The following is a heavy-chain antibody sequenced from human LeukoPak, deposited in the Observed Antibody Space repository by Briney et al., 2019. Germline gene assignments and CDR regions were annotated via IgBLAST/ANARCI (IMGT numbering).Heavy chain of an antibody. J-gene: IGHJ4*02. Sequence: ASVKVSCKVSGYTFTDYYMHWVQQAPGKGLEWMGLVDPEDGETIYAEKFQGRVTITADTSTDTAYMELSSLRSEDTAVYYCARGQKAYYYDSSGYYLDYWGQGTLVTVSS. CDR3: ARGQKAYYYDSSGYYLDY. CDR2: VDPEDGET. CDR1: GYTFTDYY. D-gene: IGHD3-22*01. V-gene: IGHV1-69-2*01.